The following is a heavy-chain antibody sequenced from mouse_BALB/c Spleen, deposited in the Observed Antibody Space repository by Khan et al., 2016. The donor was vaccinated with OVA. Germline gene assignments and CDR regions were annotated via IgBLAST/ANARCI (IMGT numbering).Heavy chain of an antibody. J-gene: IGHJ3*01. CDR1: GYTFTSYW. V-gene: IGHV1-7*01. Sequence: QVQLQQSGAELAKPGASVKMSCKSSGYTFTSYWMHWVKQRPGQGLEWIGYINPSTGYTEYSQKFKDKATLTADKSSSTAYMQLSSLTSEDSAVYYCARASYDGYPPFAYWGQGTLVTVSA. CDR2: INPSTGYT. CDR3: ARASYDGYPPFAY. D-gene: IGHD2-3*01.